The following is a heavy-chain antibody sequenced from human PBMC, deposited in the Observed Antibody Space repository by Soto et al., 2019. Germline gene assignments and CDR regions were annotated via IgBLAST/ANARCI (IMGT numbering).Heavy chain of an antibody. CDR1: GGSISSGDYY. CDR3: ARDASGGYCSGGSCYYEGFWFDP. D-gene: IGHD2-15*01. J-gene: IGHJ5*02. Sequence: QVQLQESGPGLVKPSQTLSLTCTVSGGSISSGDYYWSWIRQPPGKGLEWIGYIYYSGSTYYNPSLKSRVTISVDTSKNQFSLKLSSVTAADTAVYYCARDASGGYCSGGSCYYEGFWFDPWGQGTLVTVSS. CDR2: IYYSGST. V-gene: IGHV4-30-4*01.